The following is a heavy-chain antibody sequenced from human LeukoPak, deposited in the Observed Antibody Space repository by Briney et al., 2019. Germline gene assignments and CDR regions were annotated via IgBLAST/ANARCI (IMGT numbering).Heavy chain of an antibody. V-gene: IGHV3-7*01. D-gene: IGHD3-10*01. CDR2: IKEDATES. CDR3: VRDRGWYHFDL. CDR1: GFTFSSYG. J-gene: IGHJ4*02. Sequence: TGGSLRLSCAASGFTFSSYGMHWVRQAPGKGLEWVAHIKEDATESRSVDSVKGRFTISRDNTKNSLFLQLNSLRAEDTAVYYCVRDRGWYHFDLWGQGTLVTVSS.